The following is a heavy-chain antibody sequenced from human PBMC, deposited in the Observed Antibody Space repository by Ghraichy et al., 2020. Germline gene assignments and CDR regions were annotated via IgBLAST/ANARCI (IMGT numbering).Heavy chain of an antibody. CDR2: ISSSSTFI. V-gene: IGHV3-21*01. CDR3: ASDMLTGMSTGFFSDY. D-gene: IGHD3-9*01. Sequence: GGSLRLSCAASGFTFTNYGMNWVRQAPGKGLEWVSSISSSSTFIYYADSVKGRFTISRDNAKNSLYLQINSLRAEYTAIYFGASDMLTGMSTGFFSDYWGQGTLVTVSS. J-gene: IGHJ4*02. CDR1: GFTFTNYG.